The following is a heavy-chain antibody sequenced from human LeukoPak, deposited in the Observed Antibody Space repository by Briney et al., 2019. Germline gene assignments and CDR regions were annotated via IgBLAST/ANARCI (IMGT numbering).Heavy chain of an antibody. CDR2: FDPEDGET. J-gene: IGHJ6*02. Sequence: AASVKVSCKVSGYTLTELSMHWVRQAPGKGLEWMGGFDPEDGETIYAQKFQGRVTMTEDTSTDTAYMELSSLRSEDTAVYYCATESGYIYVRGYYYGMDVWGQGTTVTVSS. CDR3: ATESGYIYVRGYYYGMDV. D-gene: IGHD5-18*01. CDR1: GYTLTELS. V-gene: IGHV1-24*01.